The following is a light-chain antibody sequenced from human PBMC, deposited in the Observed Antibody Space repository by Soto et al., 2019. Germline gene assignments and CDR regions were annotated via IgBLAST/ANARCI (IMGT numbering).Light chain of an antibody. CDR1: QFISSW. Sequence: EILMTPSPSTLSASVGDRVTITCRASQFISSWLAWYQQKPGKAPRLLIYDTSTLASGVPSRFSGSGSGTEFTLTISSLQPDDFANYYCQQYDTHSWTFGQGTRVEIK. V-gene: IGKV1-5*01. J-gene: IGKJ1*01. CDR3: QQYDTHSWT. CDR2: DTS.